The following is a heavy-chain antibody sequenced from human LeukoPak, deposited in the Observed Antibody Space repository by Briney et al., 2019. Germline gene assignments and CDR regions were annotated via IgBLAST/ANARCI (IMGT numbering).Heavy chain of an antibody. CDR3: ARALYWGYYFDY. Sequence: GGSLRLFCRVSGGTVSSYHMSWVRQAPGEGLEWVSFIYSGGSTYYADSVKGRFTISRDNSKNTLYLQMNSLRPEDTAVYYCARALYWGYYFDYWGQGTLVTVSS. CDR1: GGTVSSYH. D-gene: IGHD3-16*01. CDR2: IYSGGST. V-gene: IGHV3-53*01. J-gene: IGHJ4*02.